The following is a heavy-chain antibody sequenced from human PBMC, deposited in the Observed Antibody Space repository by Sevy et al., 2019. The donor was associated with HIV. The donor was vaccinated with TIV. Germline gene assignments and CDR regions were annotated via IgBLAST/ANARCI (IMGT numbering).Heavy chain of an antibody. Sequence: ASVKVSCKASGYTFTGYYMHWVRQAPGQGLEWMGWINPNSGGTNYAQKFQGRVTMTRDTSISTAYMELSRLRSDDTAVYYCAASLEWDTAVDYWGQGTLVTVSS. D-gene: IGHD5-18*01. CDR3: AASLEWDTAVDY. CDR2: INPNSGGT. J-gene: IGHJ4*02. CDR1: GYTFTGYY. V-gene: IGHV1-2*02.